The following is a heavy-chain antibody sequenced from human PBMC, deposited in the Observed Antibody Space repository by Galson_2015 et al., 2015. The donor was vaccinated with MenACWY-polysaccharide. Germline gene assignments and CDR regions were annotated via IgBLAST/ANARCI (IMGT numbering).Heavy chain of an antibody. CDR1: GFTFSSYN. Sequence: SLRLSCAASGFTFSSYNMNWVRQAPGKGLEWVSCISSGSGTIYYADSVKGRFTISRDNAKNPLYLQMNSLRGEDTAVYYCARVKEQWLVGRAFDYWGQGTLVTVSS. V-gene: IGHV3-48*01. CDR3: ARVKEQWLVGRAFDY. J-gene: IGHJ4*02. D-gene: IGHD6-19*01. CDR2: ISSGSGTI.